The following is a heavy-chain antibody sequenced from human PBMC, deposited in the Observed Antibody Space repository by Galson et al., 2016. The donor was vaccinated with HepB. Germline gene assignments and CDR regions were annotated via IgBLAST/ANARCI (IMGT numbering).Heavy chain of an antibody. D-gene: IGHD2-15*01. Sequence: SETLSLTCAVSGGSLSTRNWWSWIRQTPGKGLEWSGEIYHTGTTNYNPPLKSRITMSLDKSKNQFSLKLNSVTAADTAVCYCASLGYCSGGDCYSVDWGQGTMVTVSS. V-gene: IGHV4-4*02. J-gene: IGHJ4*02. CDR1: GGSLSTRNW. CDR3: ASLGYCSGGDCYSVD. CDR2: IYHTGTT.